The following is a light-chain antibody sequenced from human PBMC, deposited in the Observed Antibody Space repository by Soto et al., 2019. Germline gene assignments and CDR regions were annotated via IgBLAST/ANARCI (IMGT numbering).Light chain of an antibody. CDR1: SSDVGGYNY. Sequence: QSALTQPPSASGSHGPSVTISCTGTSSDVGGYNYVSWYQQHPGKAPKLMIYEVSKRPSGVPDRFSGSKSGNTASLTVSGLQAEDEADYYCSSYAGSNNFVFGGGTKLTVL. CDR2: EVS. V-gene: IGLV2-8*01. J-gene: IGLJ3*02. CDR3: SSYAGSNNFV.